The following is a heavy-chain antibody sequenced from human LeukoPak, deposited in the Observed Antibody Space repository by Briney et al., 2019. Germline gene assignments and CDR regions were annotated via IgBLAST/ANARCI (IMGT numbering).Heavy chain of an antibody. D-gene: IGHD6-13*01. CDR1: GFSLSTSGVG. Sequence: SGPTLVNPPQTLTLTCTFSGFSLSTSGVGVGWIRQPPGKALEWLALIYWNDDERYSPSLKSRLTITKDTSKNQVVLTMTNMDPVDTATYYCAHFIGSSWNFDYWGQGTLVTVSS. CDR2: IYWNDDE. CDR3: AHFIGSSWNFDY. V-gene: IGHV2-5*01. J-gene: IGHJ4*02.